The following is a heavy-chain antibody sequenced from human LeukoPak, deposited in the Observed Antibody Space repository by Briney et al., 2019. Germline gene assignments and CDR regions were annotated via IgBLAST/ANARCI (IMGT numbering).Heavy chain of an antibody. CDR1: GGSFSGDY. Sequence: PSETLSLTCAVYGGSFSGDYWSWIRQPPGKGLEWIGEINHSGSTNYNPSLKSRVTISVDTSKNQFSLKLSSVTAADTAVYYCARGPRYDFWSGYPYYFDYWGQGTLVTVSS. CDR2: INHSGST. D-gene: IGHD3-3*01. CDR3: ARGPRYDFWSGYPYYFDY. V-gene: IGHV4-34*01. J-gene: IGHJ4*02.